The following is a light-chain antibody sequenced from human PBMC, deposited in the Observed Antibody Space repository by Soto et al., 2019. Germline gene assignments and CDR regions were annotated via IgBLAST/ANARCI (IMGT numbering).Light chain of an antibody. CDR2: DAS. J-gene: IGKJ4*01. CDR3: QHRSNWLT. Sequence: EIVLTQSPATLSLSPGERATLSCRASQSVSSYLAWYQQKPGQAPMLLIYDASNRATGIPARFSGSGSGTDFTLTISNLEPEDFAVYYCQHRSNWLTFGGGTKVEIK. CDR1: QSVSSY. V-gene: IGKV3-11*01.